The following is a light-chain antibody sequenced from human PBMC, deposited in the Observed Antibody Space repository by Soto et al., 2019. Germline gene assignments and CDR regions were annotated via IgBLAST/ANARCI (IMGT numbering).Light chain of an antibody. CDR3: QQYGSSPIT. CDR1: QGVTTN. CDR2: DVS. J-gene: IGKJ5*01. V-gene: IGKV3-20*01. Sequence: EIVMTQSPAALSVSPGERATVSCRAGQGVTTNFAWYQQKSGQSPRLLIYDVSIRATGVPARFSGTGSETDFTLTISRLEPEDFAVYYCQQYGSSPITFGQGTRLEIK.